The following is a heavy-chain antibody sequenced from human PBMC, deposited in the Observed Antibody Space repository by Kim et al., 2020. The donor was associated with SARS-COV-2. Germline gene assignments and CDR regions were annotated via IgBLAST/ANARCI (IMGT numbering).Heavy chain of an antibody. V-gene: IGHV4-34*01. J-gene: IGHJ4*02. CDR2: INHSGST. CDR3: ARDVAVAGGAASDY. D-gene: IGHD6-19*01. CDR1: GGSFSGYY. Sequence: SETLSLTCAVYGGSFSGYYWSWIRQPPGKGLEWIGEINHSGSTNYNPSLKSRVTISVDTSKNQFSLKLSSVTAADTAVYYCARDVAVAGGAASDYWGQGTLVTVSS.